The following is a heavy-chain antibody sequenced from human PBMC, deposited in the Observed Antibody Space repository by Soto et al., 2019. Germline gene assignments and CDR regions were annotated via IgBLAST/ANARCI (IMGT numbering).Heavy chain of an antibody. CDR2: IYHSGST. CDR3: ARATQGYCSSTSCYREGYNWFDP. Sequence: QLQLQESGSGLVKPSQTLSLTCAVSGGSISSGGYSWSWIRQPPGKGLEWIGYIYHSGSTYYNPSLKSRVTISVDRSKNQFSLKLSSVTAADTAVYYCARATQGYCSSTSCYREGYNWFDPWGQGTLVTVSS. V-gene: IGHV4-30-2*01. CDR1: GGSISSGGYS. D-gene: IGHD2-2*02. J-gene: IGHJ5*02.